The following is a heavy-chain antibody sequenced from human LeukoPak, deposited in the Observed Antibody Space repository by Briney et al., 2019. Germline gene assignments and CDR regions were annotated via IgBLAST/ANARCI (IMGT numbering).Heavy chain of an antibody. V-gene: IGHV1-2*02. Sequence: ASVKVSCKASGYTFTDYYMHWVRQAPGQGLEWMGWINPNSGGTEYAQKFQGSVTMTRDTSISTAYMELSRLTSADTAVYYCARDSSGYFDASLYFQHWGQGTLVTVSS. CDR1: GYTFTDYY. CDR3: ARDSSGYFDASLYFQH. J-gene: IGHJ1*01. CDR2: INPNSGGT. D-gene: IGHD3-22*01.